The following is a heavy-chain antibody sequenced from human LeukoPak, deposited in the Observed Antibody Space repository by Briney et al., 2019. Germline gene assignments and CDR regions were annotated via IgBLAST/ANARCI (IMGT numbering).Heavy chain of an antibody. CDR2: INPSGGST. CDR3: ARDLGFNYDSSGYYDFDH. Sequence: ASVKVSCKASGYTFTSYYMHWVRQAPGQGLEWMGIINPSGGSTSYAQKFQGRVTMTRDTSTSTVYMELSSLRSEDTAVYYCARDLGFNYDSSGYYDFDHWGQGTLVTVSS. V-gene: IGHV1-46*01. D-gene: IGHD3-22*01. CDR1: GYTFTSYY. J-gene: IGHJ4*02.